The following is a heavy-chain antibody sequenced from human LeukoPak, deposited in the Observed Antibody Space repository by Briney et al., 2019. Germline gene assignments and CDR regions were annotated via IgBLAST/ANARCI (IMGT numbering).Heavy chain of an antibody. CDR1: GGSISSYY. D-gene: IGHD3-10*01. V-gene: IGHV4-4*07. J-gene: IGHJ5*02. CDR2: IYTSGST. Sequence: PAETLSLTCTVSGGSISSYYWSWIRQPAGKVLEWIGRIYTSGSTNYNPSLKSRVTISADTSKNQFSLKLSSVTAADTAFYYCARGHDYYYSGRQSWFDPWGQGTLVTVSS. CDR3: ARGHDYYYSGRQSWFDP.